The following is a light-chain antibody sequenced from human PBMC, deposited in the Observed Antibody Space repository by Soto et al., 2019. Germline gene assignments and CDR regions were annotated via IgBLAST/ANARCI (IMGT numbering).Light chain of an antibody. CDR2: EAS. CDR1: SSDVGSHNL. Sequence: QYVLTQPGTVTGSTGQSITISYTGTSSDVGSHNLVSWYQQFPGKAPKLIIFEASKRPSGVSNRFSGSKSGSTASLTISGLQAEDEADYYCCSNAAGSTYVFGSGTKVTVL. J-gene: IGLJ1*01. CDR3: CSNAAGSTYV. V-gene: IGLV2-23*01.